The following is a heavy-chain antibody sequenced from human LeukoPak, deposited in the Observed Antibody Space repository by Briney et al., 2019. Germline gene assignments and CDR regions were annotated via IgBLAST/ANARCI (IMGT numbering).Heavy chain of an antibody. Sequence: ASETLSLTCTVSGGSISSYYWSWIRQPAGKGLEWIGRIYPRGSDYNPSLKSRVTMSLDTSKKQFSLNLRSVTAADTAVYYCARDSGTTGEVKFDPWGQGTLVTVSS. J-gene: IGHJ5*02. CDR1: GGSISSYY. D-gene: IGHD3-10*01. CDR3: ARDSGTTGEVKFDP. CDR2: IYPRGS. V-gene: IGHV4-4*07.